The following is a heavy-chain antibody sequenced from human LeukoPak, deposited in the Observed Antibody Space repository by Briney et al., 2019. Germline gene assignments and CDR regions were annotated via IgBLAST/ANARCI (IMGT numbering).Heavy chain of an antibody. CDR2: IDTDGSTT. Sequence: GGSLRLSCAASGFTFSSFWMHWVRQPPGKGLVWVSRIDTDGSTTTYADSVKGRFTISRDNAKNTVYLQIKSLRVEDTAVYYCATLNSFGCDYWGQGVVVTVSS. CDR3: ATLNSFGCDY. CDR1: GFTFSSFW. J-gene: IGHJ4*02. V-gene: IGHV3-74*01. D-gene: IGHD5-18*01.